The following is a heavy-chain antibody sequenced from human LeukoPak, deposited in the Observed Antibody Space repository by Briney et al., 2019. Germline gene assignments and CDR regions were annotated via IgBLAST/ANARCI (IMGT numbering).Heavy chain of an antibody. J-gene: IGHJ4*02. Sequence: SETLSLTCTVSGGSISSYYWSWIRQPAGKGLEWIGRIYTSGSTNYNPSLKSRVTMSVDTSKNQFSLKLSSVTAADTAVYYCASIATMVRGVAFDYWGQGTLVTVSS. CDR2: IYTSGST. V-gene: IGHV4-4*07. CDR3: ASIATMVRGVAFDY. D-gene: IGHD3-10*01. CDR1: GGSISSYY.